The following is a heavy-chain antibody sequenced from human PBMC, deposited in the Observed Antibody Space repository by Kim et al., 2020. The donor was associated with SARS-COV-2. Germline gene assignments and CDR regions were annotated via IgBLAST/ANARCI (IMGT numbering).Heavy chain of an antibody. CDR1: GGSISSYY. V-gene: IGHV4-59*01. CDR3: ASSDSSGYYYSDVRPADAFEI. J-gene: IGHJ3*02. Sequence: SETLSLTCTVSGGSISSYYWSWIRQPPGKGLEWIGYIYYSGSTNYNPSLKSRVTISVDTSKNQFSLKLSSVTAADTAVYYCASSDSSGYYYSDVRPADAFEIWGQGTMVTVSS. D-gene: IGHD3-22*01. CDR2: IYYSGST.